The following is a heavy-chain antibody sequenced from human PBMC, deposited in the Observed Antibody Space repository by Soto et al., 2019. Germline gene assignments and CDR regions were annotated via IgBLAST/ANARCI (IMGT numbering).Heavy chain of an antibody. J-gene: IGHJ4*02. CDR3: AAFKLLWFGDFLDY. Sequence: QLQLQASGSGLVKPSQTLSLTCAVSGGSISSGGYSWSWIRQPPGKGLEWIGYIYHSGSTYYNPSLKSRVTISVDRSKNQFSLKLSSVTAADTAVYYCAAFKLLWFGDFLDYWGQGTLVTVSS. D-gene: IGHD3-10*01. CDR1: GGSISSGGYS. V-gene: IGHV4-30-2*01. CDR2: IYHSGST.